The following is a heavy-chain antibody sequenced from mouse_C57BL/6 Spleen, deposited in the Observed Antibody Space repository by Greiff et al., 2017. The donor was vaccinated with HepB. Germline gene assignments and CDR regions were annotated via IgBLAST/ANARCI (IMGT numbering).Heavy chain of an antibody. J-gene: IGHJ2*01. Sequence: DVQLQESGPGLVKPSQSLSLTCSVTGYSITSGYYWNWIRQFPGNKLEWMGYISYDGSNNYNPSLKNRISITRDTSKNQFFLKLKSVTTEDTATYYCARYDYLYYFDYWGQGTTLTVSS. CDR2: ISYDGSN. V-gene: IGHV3-6*01. D-gene: IGHD2-4*01. CDR3: ARYDYLYYFDY. CDR1: GYSITSGYY.